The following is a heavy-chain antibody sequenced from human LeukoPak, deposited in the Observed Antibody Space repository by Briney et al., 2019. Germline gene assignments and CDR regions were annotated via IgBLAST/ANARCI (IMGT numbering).Heavy chain of an antibody. CDR3: ATEGGGSNWFDP. D-gene: IGHD4-23*01. J-gene: IGHJ5*02. V-gene: IGHV1-24*01. CDR1: GYTLTELS. CDR2: FDPEDGET. Sequence: GASAKVSCKVSGYTLTELSMHWVRQAPGKGREWRGGFDPEDGETIYAQKFQGRVTMTEDTSTDTAYMELSSLRSEDTAVYYCATEGGGSNWFDPWGQGTLVTVSS.